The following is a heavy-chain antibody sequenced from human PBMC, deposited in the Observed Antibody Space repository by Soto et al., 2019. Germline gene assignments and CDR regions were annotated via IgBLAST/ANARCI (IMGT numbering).Heavy chain of an antibody. V-gene: IGHV4-59*01. D-gene: IGHD2-8*01. CDR2: IYYSGST. CDR1: GGSISSYY. J-gene: IGHJ6*02. Sequence: SETLSLTCTVSGGSISSYYWSWIRQPPGKGLEWIGYIYYSGSTNYNPSLKGRVTISVDTSKNQFSLKLSSVTAADTAVYYCARDGGYCTNGVCSEYYYYGMDVWGQGTTVTVSS. CDR3: ARDGGYCTNGVCSEYYYYGMDV.